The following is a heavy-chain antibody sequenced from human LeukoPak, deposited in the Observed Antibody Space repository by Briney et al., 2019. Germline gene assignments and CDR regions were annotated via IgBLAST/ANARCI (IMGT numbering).Heavy chain of an antibody. V-gene: IGHV4-4*07. J-gene: IGHJ4*02. CDR3: AREGGVRGLPDD. CDR2: MSTSGST. CDR1: GGSLSSYY. Sequence: PSVTLSLTCTVSGGSLSSYYWSWIRQPAGQGLEWIGRMSTSGSTYYNPSVKSRVTLSVDTSKNQFSLKLTSVTAADTAVYYCAREGGVRGLPDDWGQGTPVTVSS. D-gene: IGHD3-16*01.